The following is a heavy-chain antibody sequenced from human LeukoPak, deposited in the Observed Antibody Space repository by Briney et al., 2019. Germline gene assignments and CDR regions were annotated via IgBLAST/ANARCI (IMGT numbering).Heavy chain of an antibody. CDR3: AKAWDAYYYYYMDV. V-gene: IGHV3-30*02. Sequence: GGSLRLSCAASGFTFSSYGMHWVRQAPGKGLEWVAFIRYDGSNKYYADPVKGRFTISRDNSKNTLYLQMNSLRAEDTAVYYCAKAWDAYYYYYMDVWGKGTTVTVSS. CDR1: GFTFSSYG. D-gene: IGHD1-26*01. J-gene: IGHJ6*03. CDR2: IRYDGSNK.